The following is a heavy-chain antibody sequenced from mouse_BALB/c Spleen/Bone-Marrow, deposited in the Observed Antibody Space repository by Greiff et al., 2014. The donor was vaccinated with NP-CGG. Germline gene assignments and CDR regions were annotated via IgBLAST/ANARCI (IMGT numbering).Heavy chain of an antibody. V-gene: IGHV1-54*01. D-gene: IGHD3-3*01. J-gene: IGHJ2*01. Sequence: VQLVESGAELVRPGTSVKVSCKASGYAFTNYLIEWVKQRPGQGLEWIGMINPGSGGTNYNEKFKGKATLTADKSSSTAYMQLSSLTSDDSAVYFCARRDGSYFDYWGQGTTLTVPS. CDR3: ARRDGSYFDY. CDR1: GYAFTNYL. CDR2: INPGSGGT.